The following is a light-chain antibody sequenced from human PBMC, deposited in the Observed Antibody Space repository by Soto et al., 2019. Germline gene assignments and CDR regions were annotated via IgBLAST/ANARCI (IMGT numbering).Light chain of an antibody. CDR2: KAT. V-gene: IGKV1-5*03. CDR3: LQYNVYPLT. CDR1: QNINRW. J-gene: IGKJ4*01. Sequence: DIQMTQSPSTLSASVGDRVTITCRASQNINRWLAWYQQRPGKAPNLLIHKATTLEAGVPSRFSGSASGTEFTLTISSLQPDDFAAYFCLQYNVYPLTFGGGNKVEIK.